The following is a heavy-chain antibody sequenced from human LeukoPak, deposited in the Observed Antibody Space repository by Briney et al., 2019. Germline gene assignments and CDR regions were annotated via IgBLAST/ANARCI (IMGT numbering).Heavy chain of an antibody. Sequence: SETLSLTCTVSSGSISSYYWSWIRQSPGKGLEWIGYIYYSGSTNYNPSLKSRVTISVDTSKNQFSLKLSSVTAADTAVYYCARNVRGVTENWFDPWGQGTLVTVSS. D-gene: IGHD3-10*01. J-gene: IGHJ5*02. CDR3: ARNVRGVTENWFDP. CDR1: SGSISSYY. V-gene: IGHV4-59*01. CDR2: IYYSGST.